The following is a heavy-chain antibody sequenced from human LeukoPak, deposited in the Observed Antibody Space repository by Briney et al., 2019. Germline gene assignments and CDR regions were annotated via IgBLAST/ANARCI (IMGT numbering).Heavy chain of an antibody. V-gene: IGHV3-74*01. CDR2: FNSDGSNT. D-gene: IGHD6-19*01. CDR3: ARGQAQQWLVSPWNYYYMDV. CDR1: GFSFSSYW. Sequence: GGSLRLSCAASGFSFSSYWVHWVRHAAGKGLVWVSRFNSDGSNTTYADSVKGRFTISRDNAKNTLYLQMNSLRAEDTAVYYCARGQAQQWLVSPWNYYYMDVWGKGTTVTISS. J-gene: IGHJ6*03.